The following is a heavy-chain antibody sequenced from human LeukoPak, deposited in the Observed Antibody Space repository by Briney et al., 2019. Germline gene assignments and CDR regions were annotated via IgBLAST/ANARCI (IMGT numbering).Heavy chain of an antibody. CDR1: GFTFSDYY. V-gene: IGHV3-11*01. D-gene: IGHD3-22*01. CDR3: ARVRDYYDSSGVGAEYFQH. J-gene: IGHJ1*01. Sequence: GGSLRLSCAASGFTFSDYYMSWIRQAPGKGLEWVSYISSSGSTIYYADSVKGRFTISRDNAKNSLYLQMNSLRAEDTAVYYCARVRDYYDSSGVGAEYFQHWGQGTLVTVSS. CDR2: ISSSGSTI.